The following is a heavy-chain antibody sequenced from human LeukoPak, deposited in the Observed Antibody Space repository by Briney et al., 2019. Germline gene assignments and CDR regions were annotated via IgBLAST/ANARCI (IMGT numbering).Heavy chain of an antibody. J-gene: IGHJ4*02. V-gene: IGHV3-66*01. CDR1: GFTFSSYW. CDR3: AREDEEGYFDY. Sequence: RPGGSLRLSCAASGFTFSSYWMSWVRQAPGKGLEWVSVIYSGGSTYYADSVKGRFTISRDNSKNTLYLQMNSLRAEDTAVYYCAREDEEGYFDYWGQGTLVTVSS. CDR2: IYSGGST.